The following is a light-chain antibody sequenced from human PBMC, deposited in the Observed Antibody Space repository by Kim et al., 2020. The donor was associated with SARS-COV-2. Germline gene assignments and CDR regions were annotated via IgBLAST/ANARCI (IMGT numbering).Light chain of an antibody. CDR3: QQYKNWPWT. CDR1: VSSN. Sequence: VSSNLAWYQQKPGQAPRLLIYDASTRTTGIPARFSGSGSGTEFTLTISSLQSEDFAVYYCQQYKNWPWTFGQGTKVDIK. CDR2: DAS. J-gene: IGKJ1*01. V-gene: IGKV3-15*01.